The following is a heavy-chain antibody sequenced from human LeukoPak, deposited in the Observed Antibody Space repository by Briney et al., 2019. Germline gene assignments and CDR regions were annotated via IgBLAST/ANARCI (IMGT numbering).Heavy chain of an antibody. J-gene: IGHJ4*02. Sequence: QTGRSLRLSCAASGFTFDDYDMHWVRQTPGKGLEWVSGISWKTSSIGYADSVKGRFTISRDNSKNTLHLQMNSLRAEDTAVYYCAREVIVVVPAARGYFDYWGQGTLVTVSS. CDR1: GFTFDDYD. CDR2: ISWKTSSI. D-gene: IGHD2-2*01. V-gene: IGHV3-9*01. CDR3: AREVIVVVPAARGYFDY.